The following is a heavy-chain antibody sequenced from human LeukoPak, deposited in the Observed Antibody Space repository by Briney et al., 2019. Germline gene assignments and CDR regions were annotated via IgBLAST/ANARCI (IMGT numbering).Heavy chain of an antibody. J-gene: IGHJ4*02. D-gene: IGHD3-3*01. CDR1: GYTFTGYY. Sequence: ASVKVSCKASGYTFTGYYMHWVRQAPGQGLEWMGWINPNSGGTNYAQKFQGRVTMTRDTSISTAYMELSRLRSDDTAVYYCARGKYYDFWSGYYKGYWGQGTLVTVSS. CDR2: INPNSGGT. CDR3: ARGKYYDFWSGYYKGY. V-gene: IGHV1-2*02.